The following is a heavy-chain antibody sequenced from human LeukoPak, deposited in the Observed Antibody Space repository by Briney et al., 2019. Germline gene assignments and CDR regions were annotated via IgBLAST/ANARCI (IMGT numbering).Heavy chain of an antibody. Sequence: QAGGSLRLSCAASGFTFSSYGMHWVRQAPGKGLEWVAFTRYDGSNKYYADSVKGRFTISRDNSKNMLYLQMNSLRAEDTAVYYCAKVIESYSSSWKYYFYYWGQGTLVPVSS. D-gene: IGHD6-13*01. CDR2: TRYDGSNK. J-gene: IGHJ4*02. V-gene: IGHV3-30*02. CDR3: AKVIESYSSSWKYYFYY. CDR1: GFTFSSYG.